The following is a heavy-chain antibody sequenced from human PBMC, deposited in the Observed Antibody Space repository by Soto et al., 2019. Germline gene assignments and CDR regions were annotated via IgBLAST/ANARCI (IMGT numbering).Heavy chain of an antibody. Sequence: QITLKESGPTLVRPAQTLTLTCDFSVFSLCTYDMGVAWIRQPPGKALEWLALIYLDDDKRYSPSLKDRLAISKDTSSNQVVLTITNMDPGDTATYFCAHAGDYDLLTFDHWGPGTLVTVSS. J-gene: IGHJ4*02. CDR3: AHAGDYDLLTFDH. CDR1: VFSLCTYDMG. D-gene: IGHD4-17*01. V-gene: IGHV2-5*02. CDR2: IYLDDDK.